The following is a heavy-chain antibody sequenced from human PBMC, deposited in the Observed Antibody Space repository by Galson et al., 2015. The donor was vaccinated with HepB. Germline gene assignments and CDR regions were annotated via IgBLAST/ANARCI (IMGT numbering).Heavy chain of an antibody. Sequence: SVKVSCKVSGYTLTDLSMRWVRQAPGQGLEWMGGLDPDVGEAIYAQKFQGRVTMTADTSTDTAYMELSSLRSEDTAVYYCATESGSYSPRQAGFDPWGQGTLVTVSP. CDR3: ATESGSYSPRQAGFDP. J-gene: IGHJ5*02. CDR1: GYTLTDLS. V-gene: IGHV1-24*01. D-gene: IGHD1-26*01. CDR2: LDPDVGEA.